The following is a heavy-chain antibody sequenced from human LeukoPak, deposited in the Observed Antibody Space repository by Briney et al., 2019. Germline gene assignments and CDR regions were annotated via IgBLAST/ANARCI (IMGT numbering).Heavy chain of an antibody. CDR2: IYPGDSDT. Sequence: GESLKISSKGSGYSFTSYWIGWVRQMPGKGLEWMGIIYPGDSDTRYSPSFQGQVTISADKSISTAYLQWSSLKASDTAMYYCPRHHYPYYYDSSVPSSCFAPGGQETLVTFSS. D-gene: IGHD3-22*01. CDR3: PRHHYPYYYDSSVPSSCFAP. CDR1: GYSFTSYW. J-gene: IGHJ5*02. V-gene: IGHV5-51*01.